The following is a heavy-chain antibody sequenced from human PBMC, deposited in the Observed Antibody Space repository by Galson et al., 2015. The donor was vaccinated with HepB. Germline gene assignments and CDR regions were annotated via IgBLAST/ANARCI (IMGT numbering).Heavy chain of an antibody. CDR2: ISSYNGNS. D-gene: IGHD1-1*01. V-gene: IGHV1-18*01. CDR1: GYTFTSDG. J-gene: IGHJ6*02. CDR3: ARDGNYHGMDV. Sequence: SVKVSCKASGYTFTSDGISWVRQAPGQGLEWMGWISSYNGNSNSAQKLQGRFSMTTDTSTNTTYMELRGLRSDDTAVYYCARDGNYHGMDVWGQGTTVTVPS.